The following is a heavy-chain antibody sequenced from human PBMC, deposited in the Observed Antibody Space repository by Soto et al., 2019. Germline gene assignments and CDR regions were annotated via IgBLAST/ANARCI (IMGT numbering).Heavy chain of an antibody. Sequence: PSETLSLTCTVSGGSISSGGYYWSWIRQHPGKGLEWIGYIYYSGSTYYNPSLKSRVTISVDTSKNQFSLKLSSVTAADTAVYYCAILAAYGGNFDYWGQGTLVTVSS. V-gene: IGHV4-31*03. CDR2: IYYSGST. D-gene: IGHD2-15*01. J-gene: IGHJ4*02. CDR1: GGSISSGGYY. CDR3: AILAAYGGNFDY.